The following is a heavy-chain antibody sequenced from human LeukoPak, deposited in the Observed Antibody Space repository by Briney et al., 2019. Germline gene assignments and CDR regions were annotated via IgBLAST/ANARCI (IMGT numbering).Heavy chain of an antibody. CDR1: GYTFTSYG. CDR3: ARRGSIAVAVLGY. V-gene: IGHV1-8*01. CDR2: MNPNSGNT. D-gene: IGHD6-19*01. Sequence: ASVKVSCKASGYTFTSYGINWVRQATGQGLEWMGWMNPNSGNTGYAQKFQGRVTMTRNTSISTAYMELSSLRSEDTAVYYCARRGSIAVAVLGYWGQGTLVTVSS. J-gene: IGHJ4*02.